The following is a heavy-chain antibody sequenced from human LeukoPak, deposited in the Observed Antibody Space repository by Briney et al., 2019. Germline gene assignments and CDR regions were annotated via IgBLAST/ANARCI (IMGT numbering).Heavy chain of an antibody. CDR1: GFTFSSYA. Sequence: PGGSLRLSCAASGFTFSSYAMHWVRQAPGKGLEWVAVISYDGSNKYYADSVKGRFTISRDNSKNTLYLQMNSLRAEDTAVYYCAREIRGDDAFDIWGQGTMVTVSS. CDR3: AREIRGDDAFDI. D-gene: IGHD3-16*01. V-gene: IGHV3-30-3*01. J-gene: IGHJ3*02. CDR2: ISYDGSNK.